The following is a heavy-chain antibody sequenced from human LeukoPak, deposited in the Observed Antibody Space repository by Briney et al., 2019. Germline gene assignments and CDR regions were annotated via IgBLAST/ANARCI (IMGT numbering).Heavy chain of an antibody. CDR3: ASSYYYDSSGSPQGAFDI. CDR1: GFTFSSYG. V-gene: IGHV3-30*02. J-gene: IGHJ3*02. Sequence: GGSLRLSCAASGFTFSSYGMHWVRQAPGKGLEWVAFIRYDGSNKYYADSVKGRFTISRDNSKNTLYLQMNSLRAEDTAVYYCASSYYYDSSGSPQGAFDIWGQGTMVTVSS. D-gene: IGHD3-22*01. CDR2: IRYDGSNK.